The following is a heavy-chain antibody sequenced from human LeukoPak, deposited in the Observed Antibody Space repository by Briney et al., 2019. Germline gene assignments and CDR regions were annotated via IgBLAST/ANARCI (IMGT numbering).Heavy chain of an antibody. J-gene: IGHJ4*02. D-gene: IGHD1-1*01. CDR3: AKDLTTGTLSFDS. Sequence: PGGSLRLSRAASGVTFSSYGMHWVRQSPGKGLEWVAVIWYDGSEKYYADSVKGRFTISRDNSKDTLYLQMNSLRAEDTALYYCAKDLTTGTLSFDSWGQGTLVTVSS. V-gene: IGHV3-33*06. CDR2: IWYDGSEK. CDR1: GVTFSSYG.